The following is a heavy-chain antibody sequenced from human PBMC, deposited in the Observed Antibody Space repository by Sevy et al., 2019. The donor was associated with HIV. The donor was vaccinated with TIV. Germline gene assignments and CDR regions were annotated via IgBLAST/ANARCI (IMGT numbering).Heavy chain of an antibody. CDR1: GFTVSSNY. CDR3: ARGGPMVRGVIIYYGMDV. Sequence: GGSLRLSCAASGFTVSSNYMSWVRQAPGKGLEWVSVIYSVGSTYYADSVKGRLTISRDNSKNTLYLQMNSLRAEDTAVYYCARGGPMVRGVIIYYGMDVWGQGTTVTVSS. D-gene: IGHD3-10*01. J-gene: IGHJ6*02. CDR2: IYSVGST. V-gene: IGHV3-53*01.